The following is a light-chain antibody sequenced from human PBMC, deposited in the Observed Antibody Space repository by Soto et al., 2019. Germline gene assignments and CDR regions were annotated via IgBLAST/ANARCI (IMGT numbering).Light chain of an antibody. V-gene: IGKV1-5*01. CDR3: QQYNTYSQT. CDR1: QSISRW. J-gene: IGKJ1*01. CDR2: DAS. Sequence: DIQMTQSPSTLSASAGDRVIITCRASQSISRWVAWYQQKPGKAHKLLIYDASSLESGVASRFSGSGSGTELTLTISILQPDDFATYFCQQYNTYSQTFGQGTKVEIK.